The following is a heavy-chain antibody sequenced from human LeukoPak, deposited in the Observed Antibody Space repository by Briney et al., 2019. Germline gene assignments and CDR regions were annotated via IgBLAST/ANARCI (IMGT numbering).Heavy chain of an antibody. V-gene: IGHV3-21*01. CDR2: ISRSGGST. D-gene: IGHD5-12*01. J-gene: IGHJ4*02. Sequence: PGGSLRLSCVGFGFTFSNYNLNWVRQAPGKGLEWVSSISRSGGSTYYAESVKGRLTISRDNAESSVYLQVNSLRVEDTAVYYCARDGGHGLDYWGQGTLVTVSS. CDR3: ARDGGHGLDY. CDR1: GFTFSNYN.